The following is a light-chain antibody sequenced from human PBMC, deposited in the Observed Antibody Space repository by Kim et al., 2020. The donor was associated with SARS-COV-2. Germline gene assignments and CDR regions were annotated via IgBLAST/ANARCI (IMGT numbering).Light chain of an antibody. Sequence: SYELTQPPSVSVAPGKTARITCGGNNIGSKSVHWYQQKPGQAPVLVIYYDSDRPSGIPERFSGSNSGNTATLTISRVEAGDDAAYYCQVWVSSGVVFGGG. V-gene: IGLV3-21*04. CDR1: NIGSKS. CDR3: QVWVSSGVV. CDR2: YDS. J-gene: IGLJ2*01.